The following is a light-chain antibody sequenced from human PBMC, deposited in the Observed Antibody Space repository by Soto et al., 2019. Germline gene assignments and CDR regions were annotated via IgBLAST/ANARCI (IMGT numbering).Light chain of an antibody. CDR1: SSDVGGYIY. Sequence: QSARTQPASVSGSPGQSITISCTGTSSDVGGYIYVSWYQQHPGKAPKLMIYEVSNRPSGVSNRFSGSKSGNTASLTISGLQAEDEADYYCSSYTSSSTYVFGTGTKLTVL. CDR2: EVS. CDR3: SSYTSSSTYV. J-gene: IGLJ1*01. V-gene: IGLV2-14*01.